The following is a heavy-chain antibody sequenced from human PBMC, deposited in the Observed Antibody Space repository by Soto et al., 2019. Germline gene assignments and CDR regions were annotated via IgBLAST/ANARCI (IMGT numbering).Heavy chain of an antibody. CDR1: GYSFTSYW. D-gene: IGHD3-10*01. CDR2: IDPSDSYT. J-gene: IGHJ4*02. V-gene: IGHV5-10-1*01. CDR3: ARHNGGGYMVRGVIIAGLGY. Sequence: EVQLVQSGAEVKKPGESLRISCKGSGYSFTSYWISWVRQMPGKGLEWMGRIDPSDSYTNYSPSFQGHVTISADKSISTAYLQWSSLKASDTAMYYCARHNGGGYMVRGVIIAGLGYWGQGTLVTVSS.